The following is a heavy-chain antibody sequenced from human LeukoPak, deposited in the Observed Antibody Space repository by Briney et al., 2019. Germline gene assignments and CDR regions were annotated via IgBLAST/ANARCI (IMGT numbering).Heavy chain of an antibody. CDR1: GYTLTESS. D-gene: IGHD4-17*01. V-gene: IGHV1-24*01. Sequence: ASVKVSCKVSGYTLTESSMHWVRQAPGKGLEWMGGFDPEDGETIYAQKFQGRVTMTEDTSTDTAYMELSSLRSEDTAVYYCATHGRLGEYFQHWGQGTLVTVSS. J-gene: IGHJ1*01. CDR2: FDPEDGET. CDR3: ATHGRLGEYFQH.